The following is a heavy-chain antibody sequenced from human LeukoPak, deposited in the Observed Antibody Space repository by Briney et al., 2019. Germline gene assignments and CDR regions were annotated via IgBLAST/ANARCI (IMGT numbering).Heavy chain of an antibody. J-gene: IGHJ4*02. V-gene: IGHV3-30*02. CDR3: ARPSEDTAMDPFDY. Sequence: GGSLRLSCAASGFTFSSYGMHWVRQAPGKGLEWVAFIRYDGSNKYYTDSVKGRFTISRDNSKNTLYLQMNSLRAEDTAVYYCARPSEDTAMDPFDYWGQGTLVTVSS. CDR1: GFTFSSYG. CDR2: IRYDGSNK. D-gene: IGHD5-18*01.